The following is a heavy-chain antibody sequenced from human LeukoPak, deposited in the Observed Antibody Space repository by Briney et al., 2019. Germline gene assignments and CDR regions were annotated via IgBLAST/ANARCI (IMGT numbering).Heavy chain of an antibody. CDR3: ARVGSGSYLYYFDY. V-gene: IGHV3-23*01. Sequence: PGGSLRLSCAASGSTFSSYAMSWVRQAPGKGLEWVSAISGSGGSTYYADSVKGRFTISRDNSKNTLYLQMNSLRAEDTAVYYCARVGSGSYLYYFDYWGQGTLVTVSS. D-gene: IGHD1-26*01. J-gene: IGHJ4*02. CDR1: GSTFSSYA. CDR2: ISGSGGST.